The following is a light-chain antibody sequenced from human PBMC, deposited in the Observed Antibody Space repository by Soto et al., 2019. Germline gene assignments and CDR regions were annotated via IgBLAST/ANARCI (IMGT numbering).Light chain of an antibody. V-gene: IGKV1-39*01. J-gene: IGKJ1*01. Sequence: DTQMTQSPSSLSASVGDRISITCRASQTVSTYLHWYQQKPGKAPTLLISATSTLQSGVPSRFSGSGSGTEFTLTITSLQPEDFATYYCQQTYTTPRTFGQGTKVAIK. CDR2: ATS. CDR3: QQTYTTPRT. CDR1: QTVSTY.